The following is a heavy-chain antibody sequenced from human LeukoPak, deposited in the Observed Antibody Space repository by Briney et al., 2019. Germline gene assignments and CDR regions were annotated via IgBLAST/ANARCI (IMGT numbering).Heavy chain of an antibody. CDR2: IIPMSGTT. Sequence: ASVKVSCKASGYTFTSYGISWVRQAPGQGLEWMGAIIPMSGTTHYAQNFQGRVTITSDESTRTVYLEVTSLRSEDTALYYCARSNNVFFAGDHWGQGTLVTVSS. CDR1: GYTFTSYG. V-gene: IGHV1-69*13. D-gene: IGHD1/OR15-1a*01. J-gene: IGHJ4*02. CDR3: ARSNNVFFAGDH.